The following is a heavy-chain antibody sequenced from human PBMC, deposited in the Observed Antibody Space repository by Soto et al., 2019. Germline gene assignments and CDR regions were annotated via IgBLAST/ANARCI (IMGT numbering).Heavy chain of an antibody. V-gene: IGHV1-69*13. D-gene: IGHD3-16*02. CDR1: GGTFSSYA. J-gene: IGHJ6*02. Sequence: ASVKVSCKASGGTFSSYAISWVRQAPGQGLEWMGGIIPIFGTANYAQKFQGRVTITADESTSTAYMELSSLRSEDTAVYYCARDTGFNMITFGGVIVPDVWGQGTTVTVSS. CDR3: ARDTGFNMITFGGVIVPDV. CDR2: IIPIFGTA.